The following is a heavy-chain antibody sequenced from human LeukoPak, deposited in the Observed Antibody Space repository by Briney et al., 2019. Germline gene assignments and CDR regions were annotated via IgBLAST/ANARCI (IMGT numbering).Heavy chain of an antibody. J-gene: IGHJ6*02. D-gene: IGHD2-2*01. CDR1: GFRVSDSW. CDR3: STYAHAVAGGV. V-gene: IGHV3-7*01. CDR2: MNQDGRAK. Sequence: GGSLRLSCAASGFRVSDSWMSWVGQAPGKGLEGVAKMNQDGRAKDFVDAVKGRFTISRDNARNSLYLQMSSLRGEDTAWDYCSTYAHAVAGGVWGQGTTVTVSS.